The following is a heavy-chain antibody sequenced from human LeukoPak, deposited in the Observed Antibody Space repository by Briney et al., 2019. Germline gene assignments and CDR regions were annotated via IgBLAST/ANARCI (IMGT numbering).Heavy chain of an antibody. CDR2: IDISGDST. CDR1: GFTFSSHA. V-gene: IGHV3-23*05. CDR3: ANEIRPNDH. Sequence: GGSLRLSCVVSGFTFSSHAMCWVRQAPGRGLEWVSSIDISGDSTSYADSVKGRFTISRDNSKNTLLLQMDSLRAEDSAIYYCANEIRPNDHWGQGTLVTVSS. J-gene: IGHJ5*02.